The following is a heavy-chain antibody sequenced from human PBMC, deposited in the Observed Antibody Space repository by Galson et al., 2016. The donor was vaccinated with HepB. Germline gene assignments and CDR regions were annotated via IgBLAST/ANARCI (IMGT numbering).Heavy chain of an antibody. CDR3: ARFSLFVMYTIDYYYGMDV. Sequence: SETLSLTCAVHGGSFSAYYWSWIRQPPGKGLEWIGEINHSGSTNYNPSLKSRVTISIDTSKNQFSLKLSSVTAADTAVYHCARFSLFVMYTIDYYYGMDVWGQGTTVTVSS. CDR1: GGSFSAYY. CDR2: INHSGST. D-gene: IGHD2-8*02. V-gene: IGHV4-34*01. J-gene: IGHJ6*02.